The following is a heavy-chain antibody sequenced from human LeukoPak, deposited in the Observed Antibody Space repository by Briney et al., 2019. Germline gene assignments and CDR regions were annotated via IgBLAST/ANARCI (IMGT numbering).Heavy chain of an antibody. D-gene: IGHD6-19*01. CDR1: GFTFGDYA. V-gene: IGHV3-49*04. Sequence: GGSLRLSCTASGFTFGDYAMSWVRQAPGKGLEWVGFIRSKAYGGTTEYAASVKGRFTISRDDSKSIAYLQMNSLKTEDTAVYYCTRQGIAVAGNGVFDYWGQGTLGTVSS. J-gene: IGHJ4*02. CDR2: IRSKAYGGTT. CDR3: TRQGIAVAGNGVFDY.